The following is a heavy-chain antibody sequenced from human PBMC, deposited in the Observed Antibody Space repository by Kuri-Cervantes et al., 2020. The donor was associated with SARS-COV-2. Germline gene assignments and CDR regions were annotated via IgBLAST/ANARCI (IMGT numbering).Heavy chain of an antibody. V-gene: IGHV4-39*01. CDR3: ARSEAGYSSSWYYDY. CDR2: IYYSGST. J-gene: IGHJ4*02. Sequence: ESLKISCTVSGGSISSYYWGWTRQPPGKGLEWIGSIYYSGSTYYNPSLKSRVTISVDTSKNQFSLKLSSVTAADTAVYYCARSEAGYSSSWYYDYWGQGTLVTVSS. CDR1: GGSISSYY. D-gene: IGHD6-13*01.